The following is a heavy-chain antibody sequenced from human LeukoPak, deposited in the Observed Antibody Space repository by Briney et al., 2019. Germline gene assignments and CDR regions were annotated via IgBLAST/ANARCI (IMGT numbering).Heavy chain of an antibody. V-gene: IGHV4-34*01. CDR3: ARGGSGYCSGGSYYSRGAWFDP. CDR2: INHSGST. Sequence: KPSETLSLTCAVYGGSFSGYYWSWIRQPPGKGLEWIGEINHSGSTNYNPSLKSRVTISVDTSKNQFSLKLSSVTAADTAVYYCARGGSGYCSGGSYYSRGAWFDPWGQGTLVTVSS. D-gene: IGHD2-15*01. J-gene: IGHJ5*02. CDR1: GGSFSGYY.